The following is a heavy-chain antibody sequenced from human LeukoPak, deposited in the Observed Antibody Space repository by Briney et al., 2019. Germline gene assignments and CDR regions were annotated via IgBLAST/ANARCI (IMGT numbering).Heavy chain of an antibody. CDR2: IRQDGGAA. J-gene: IGHJ4*02. CDR3: ATSKDTAGGPY. Sequence: PGGSLRLSCAASGFTFTDYWMTWVRQAPGQGLEWMANIRQDGGAAYYGGSVKGRFTISRDNAKNSVFLQMNNLRADDTAVYYCATSKDTAGGPYWGQGTLATVSS. CDR1: GFTFTDYW. D-gene: IGHD5-18*01. V-gene: IGHV3-7*01.